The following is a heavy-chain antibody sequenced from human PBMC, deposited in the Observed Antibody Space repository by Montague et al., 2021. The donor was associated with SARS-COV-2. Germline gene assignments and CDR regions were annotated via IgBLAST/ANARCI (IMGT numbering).Heavy chain of an antibody. J-gene: IGHJ4*02. CDR2: INHRGST. CDR1: DGSFSDYS. Sequence: SETLSLTCAVYDGSFSDYSWTWIRQPPGKGLKWIGEINHRGSTNYNPSLKSRVTISVDTSKNQFSLKMTSVTAADTAVHYCARGRQHINMVVVVVTGGEYYFDFWGQGTLVAVSS. V-gene: IGHV4-34*01. D-gene: IGHD3-22*01. CDR3: ARGRQHINMVVVVVTGGEYYFDF.